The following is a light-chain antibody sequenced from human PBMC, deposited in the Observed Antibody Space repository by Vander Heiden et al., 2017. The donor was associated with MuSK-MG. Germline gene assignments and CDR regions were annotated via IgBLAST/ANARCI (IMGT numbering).Light chain of an antibody. Sequence: DVVMTQSPLSMPVTPGEPASISCRSTQSLVHSNGNNHRDTYLEKLWLSPQLLTYLGSNRVSRVPDRFNHRPSRTAFTLKISIMNVEPVGVSFCRGALQMRSTFGAGTRVEMK. CDR3: RGALQMRST. V-gene: IGKV2-28*01. J-gene: IGKJ5*01. CDR2: LGS. CDR1: QSLVHSNGNNH.